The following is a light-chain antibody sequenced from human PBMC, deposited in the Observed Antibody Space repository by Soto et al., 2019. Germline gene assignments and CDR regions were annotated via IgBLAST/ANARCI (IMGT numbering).Light chain of an antibody. CDR1: QDISNY. J-gene: IGKJ1*01. CDR2: DAS. Sequence: DIQITQSPSSLSASVGDRVTITCQSSQDISNYLNWYQQKPGKAPKLLIYDASNLETGVPSRFSGSGSGTHFTFTISSLQPDDFATYYCQQFNTSPWTLGQGTKVDIK. V-gene: IGKV1-33*01. CDR3: QQFNTSPWT.